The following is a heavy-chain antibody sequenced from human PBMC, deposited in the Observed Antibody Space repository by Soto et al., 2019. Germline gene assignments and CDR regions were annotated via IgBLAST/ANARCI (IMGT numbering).Heavy chain of an antibody. V-gene: IGHV4-4*07. Sequence: SETLSLTCTVSGGSISSYYWSWIRQPAGKGLEWIGRIYTSGSTNYNPSLKSRVTMSVDTSKNHFSLKLSSVTAADTAVYYCARDDYDFWSGYVYGMDVWGQGTTVTVSS. CDR1: GGSISSYY. J-gene: IGHJ6*02. D-gene: IGHD3-3*01. CDR3: ARDDYDFWSGYVYGMDV. CDR2: IYTSGST.